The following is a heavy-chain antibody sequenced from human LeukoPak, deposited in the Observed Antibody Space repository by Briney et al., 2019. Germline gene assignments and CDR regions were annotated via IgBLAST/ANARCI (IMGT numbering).Heavy chain of an antibody. J-gene: IGHJ4*02. CDR3: ARSGLSRFGF. Sequence: GGSLRLSCAASGFTLSTYSMNWVRQAPGKGLQWVSAFSGSGGSTYYADSVKGRFTISRDNSRNTLYLQMNSLRAEDTAVYYCARSGLSRFGFWGQGTLVTVSS. V-gene: IGHV3-23*01. CDR1: GFTLSTYS. D-gene: IGHD2/OR15-2a*01. CDR2: FSGSGGST.